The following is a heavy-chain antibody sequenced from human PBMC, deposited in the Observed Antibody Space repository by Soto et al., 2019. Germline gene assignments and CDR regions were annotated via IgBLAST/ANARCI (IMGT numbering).Heavy chain of an antibody. J-gene: IGHJ6*01. Sequence: GSVKVSFKASGYAFTNYGISLVRQAPGQGLECIGWISGDNGKTKYAQKFQGRVTMTTDTSTSTAYMELRSLRSDDTAVYCCARDHEDIVLMMSEIYYYYGMDVWGQGTTVTVSS. CDR1: GYAFTNYG. V-gene: IGHV1-18*04. CDR2: ISGDNGKT. D-gene: IGHD2-8*01. CDR3: ARDHEDIVLMMSEIYYYYGMDV.